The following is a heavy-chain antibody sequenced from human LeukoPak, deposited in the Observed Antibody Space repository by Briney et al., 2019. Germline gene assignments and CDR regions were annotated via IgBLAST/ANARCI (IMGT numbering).Heavy chain of an antibody. CDR3: AKGASSPDTAKVTYGLDY. D-gene: IGHD5-18*01. V-gene: IGHV3-23*01. CDR1: GFTFSSYA. Sequence: PGGSLRLSCAASGFTFSSYAMSWVRQAPGKGLEWVSAISGSGGSTYYADSVKGRFTISRDNSKNTLYLQMNSLRAEDTAVYYCAKGASSPDTAKVTYGLDYWGQGTLVTVSS. J-gene: IGHJ4*02. CDR2: ISGSGGST.